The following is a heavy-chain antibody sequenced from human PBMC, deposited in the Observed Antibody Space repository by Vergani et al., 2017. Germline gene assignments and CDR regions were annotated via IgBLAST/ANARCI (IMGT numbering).Heavy chain of an antibody. CDR3: ARGNYXDSSGYYGTSDFDY. D-gene: IGHD3-22*01. Sequence: QVQLQQWGAGLLKPSETLALTCAVYGGSFSGYYWSWIRQPPGKGLVWIGEINHSGSTNYNPSLKSRVTISVDTSKNQFSLKLSSVTGADTAVNYCARGNYXDSSGYYGTSDFDYWGQGTLVTVSS. V-gene: IGHV4-34*01. J-gene: IGHJ4*02. CDR2: INHSGST. CDR1: GGSFSGYY.